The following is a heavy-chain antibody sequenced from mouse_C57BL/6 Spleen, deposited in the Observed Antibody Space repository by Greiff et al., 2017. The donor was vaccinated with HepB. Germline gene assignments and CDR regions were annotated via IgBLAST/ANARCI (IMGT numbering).Heavy chain of an antibody. CDR1: GYAFSSYW. Sequence: VQLQQSGAELVKPGASVKISCKASGYAFSSYWMNWVKQRPGKGLEWIGQIYPGDGDTNYNGKFKGKATLTADKSSSTAYMQLSSLTSEDSAVYFCARSDYYGSSYNSFAYWGQGTLVTVSA. J-gene: IGHJ3*01. CDR3: ARSDYYGSSYNSFAY. D-gene: IGHD1-1*01. CDR2: IYPGDGDT. V-gene: IGHV1-80*01.